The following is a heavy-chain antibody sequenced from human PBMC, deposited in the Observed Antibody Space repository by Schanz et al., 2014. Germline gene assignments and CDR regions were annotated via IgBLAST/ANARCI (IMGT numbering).Heavy chain of an antibody. Sequence: EVHLLESGGGLVPPGGSLRLSCAASGFTFSSYAMSWVRQAPGKGLEWVSAISGGGGTTYYADSVKGRFTISRDNSKNTLYLQMNSLRPEDTAVYYCAKYRGYYRVSGSYRELEYWGQGTLVTVSS. CDR3: AKYRGYYRVSGSYRELEY. V-gene: IGHV3-23*01. CDR1: GFTFSSYA. J-gene: IGHJ4*02. CDR2: ISGGGGTT. D-gene: IGHD3-10*01.